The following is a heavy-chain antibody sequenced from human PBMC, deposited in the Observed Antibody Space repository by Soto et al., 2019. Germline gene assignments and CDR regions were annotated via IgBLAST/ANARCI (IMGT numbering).Heavy chain of an antibody. CDR2: IYYSGST. V-gene: IGHV4-30-4*01. Sequence: QVQLQESGPGLVKPSQTLSLTCTVSGGSISSGDYFWSWIRQPPGKGLEWVGYIYYSGSTYYNPSRKSRVTIPVDTSKNQFSPKLSSVTAAATAVYSCARVKAGVVYWGQGTLVTVFS. D-gene: IGHD6-13*01. J-gene: IGHJ4*02. CDR3: ARVKAGVVY. CDR1: GGSISSGDYF.